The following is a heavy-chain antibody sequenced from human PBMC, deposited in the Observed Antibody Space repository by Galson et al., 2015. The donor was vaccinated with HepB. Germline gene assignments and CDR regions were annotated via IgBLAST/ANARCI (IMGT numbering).Heavy chain of an antibody. V-gene: IGHV2-70*11. CDR2: IDWDDDK. CDR1: GFSLSTSGMS. J-gene: IGHJ6*02. CDR3: ARITMVRGVRANPDLPGYYYNGMDV. D-gene: IGHD3-10*01. Sequence: PALVKPTQTLTLTCTFSGFSLSTSGMSGSWIRQPPGKALEWLARIDWDDDKYYSTPLKTSLTISKDTSKNQVVLTMTNMGPVDTATYYCARITMVRGVRANPDLPGYYYNGMDVWGQGTTVTVSS.